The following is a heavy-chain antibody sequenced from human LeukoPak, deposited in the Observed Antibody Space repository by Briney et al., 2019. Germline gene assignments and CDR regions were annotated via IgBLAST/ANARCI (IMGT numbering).Heavy chain of an antibody. J-gene: IGHJ3*02. CDR2: ISSSSSYI. CDR1: GFTFHDFA. CDR3: ARDLYSSGYDAFDI. Sequence: NPGGSLRLSCAASGFTFHDFAMHWVRQAPGKGLEWVSSISSSSSYIYYADSVKGRFTISRDNAKNSLYLQMNSLRAEDTAVYYCARDLYSSGYDAFDIWGQGTMVTVSS. V-gene: IGHV3-21*01. D-gene: IGHD3-22*01.